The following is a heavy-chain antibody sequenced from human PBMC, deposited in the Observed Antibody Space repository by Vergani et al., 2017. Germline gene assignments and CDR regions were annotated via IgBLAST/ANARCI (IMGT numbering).Heavy chain of an antibody. CDR3: ATLRYFDWLSTNYDAFDI. J-gene: IGHJ3*02. CDR1: GYSFTSYW. CDR2: IDPSDSYT. V-gene: IGHV5-10-1*01. D-gene: IGHD3-9*01. Sequence: EVQLVPSGAEVKKPGESLRISCKGSGYSFTSYWISWVRQMPGKGLEWMGRIDPSDSYTNYSPSFQGHVTISADKSISTAYLQWSSLKASDTAMYYCATLRYFDWLSTNYDAFDIWGQGTMVTVSS.